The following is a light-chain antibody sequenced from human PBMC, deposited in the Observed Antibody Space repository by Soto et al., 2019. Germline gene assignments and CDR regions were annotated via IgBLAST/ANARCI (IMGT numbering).Light chain of an antibody. J-gene: IGLJ2*01. CDR2: DVT. V-gene: IGLV2-11*01. Sequence: QSALTQPRSVSXXPGQSVTVSCTGTSRDVGIYNYVSWYQQRPGTAPKVMIYDVTKRPSGVPDRFSGSKSANTASLTISGLQADDEADYYCCSYAGNYTLLFGGGTKLTVL. CDR1: SRDVGIYNY. CDR3: CSYAGNYTLL.